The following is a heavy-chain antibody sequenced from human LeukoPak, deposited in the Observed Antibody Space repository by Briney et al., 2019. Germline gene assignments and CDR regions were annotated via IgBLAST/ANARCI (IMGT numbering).Heavy chain of an antibody. D-gene: IGHD3-22*01. V-gene: IGHV3-30*03. CDR2: ISSDGSNE. J-gene: IGHJ4*02. Sequence: GGSLRLSCAASGFTFSSFGMHWVRQAPGKGLEWVAVISSDGSNENYADSLKGRFTISRDNSKNTLYLQMNSLRPEDTAVYYCAIFGDTYYYDSSGVHYWGQGTLVTVSS. CDR1: GFTFSSFG. CDR3: AIFGDTYYYDSSGVHY.